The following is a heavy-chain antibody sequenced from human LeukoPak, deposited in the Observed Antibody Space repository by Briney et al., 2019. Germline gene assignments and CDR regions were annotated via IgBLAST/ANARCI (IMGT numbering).Heavy chain of an antibody. CDR3: ARDRDYYGSGSYYFDY. Sequence: PSETLSLTCTVSGYSISSGYYWGWIRQPPGKGLEWIGSIYHSGSTYYNPSLKSRVTISVDTSKNQFSLKLSSVTAADTAVYYCARDRDYYGSGSYYFDYWGQGTLVTVSS. CDR2: IYHSGST. J-gene: IGHJ4*02. D-gene: IGHD3-10*01. V-gene: IGHV4-38-2*02. CDR1: GYSISSGYY.